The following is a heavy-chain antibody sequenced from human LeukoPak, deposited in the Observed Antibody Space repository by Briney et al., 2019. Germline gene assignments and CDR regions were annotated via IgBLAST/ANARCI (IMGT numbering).Heavy chain of an antibody. Sequence: GGSLRLSCAASGFTFSSYWMHWVRQAPGKGLVWVSRISADGSSTSYADSVKGRFTISRDNAKNTLYLQMNSLRAEDTAVYYCASGRLVALFDYWGQGTLVTVPS. V-gene: IGHV3-74*01. CDR3: ASGRLVALFDY. CDR2: ISADGSST. J-gene: IGHJ4*02. D-gene: IGHD6-19*01. CDR1: GFTFSSYW.